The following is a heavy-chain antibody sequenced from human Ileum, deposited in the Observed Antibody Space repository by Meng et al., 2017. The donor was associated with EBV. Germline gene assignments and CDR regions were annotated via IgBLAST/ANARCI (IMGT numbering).Heavy chain of an antibody. CDR1: GGSISRSDW. D-gene: IGHD3-22*01. CDR3: ASSDYYRSDY. J-gene: IGHJ4*02. CDR2: TSHSGST. Sequence: QAQSQESGPGLVKPSETLSLPCAVSGGSISRSDWWSWVRQPPGKGLEWIGETSHSGSTNYSPSLKSRVTISLDKSKNQLSLKLNSVTAADTAVYYCASSDYYRSDYWGQGTLVTVSS. V-gene: IGHV4-4*02.